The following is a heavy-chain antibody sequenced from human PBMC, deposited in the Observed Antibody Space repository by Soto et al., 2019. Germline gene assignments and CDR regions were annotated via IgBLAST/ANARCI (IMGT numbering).Heavy chain of an antibody. V-gene: IGHV4-30-4*01. Sequence: PSETLSLTCTVSGGSISSGDYYWSWIRQPPGKGLEWIGYIYYSGSTYYNPSHKSRVTISVDTSKNQFSLKLSSVTAADTAVYYCARVFMGGITRVRGANDPAFDIWGQGTMVTVSS. CDR1: GGSISSGDYY. CDR3: ARVFMGGITRVRGANDPAFDI. D-gene: IGHD3-10*01. CDR2: IYYSGST. J-gene: IGHJ3*02.